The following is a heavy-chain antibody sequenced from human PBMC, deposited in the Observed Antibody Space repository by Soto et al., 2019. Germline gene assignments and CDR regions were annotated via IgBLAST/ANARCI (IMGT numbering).Heavy chain of an antibody. D-gene: IGHD1-26*01. J-gene: IGHJ4*02. Sequence: MTCTVSGGSISSYYWSWIRQPPGKGLEWIGYIYYSGSTNYNPSLKSRVTISVDTSKNQFSLKLTSVTAADTAVYYCARRYGGNFDYWGQGTLVTVSS. CDR1: GGSISSYY. V-gene: IGHV4-59*01. CDR3: ARRYGGNFDY. CDR2: IYYSGST.